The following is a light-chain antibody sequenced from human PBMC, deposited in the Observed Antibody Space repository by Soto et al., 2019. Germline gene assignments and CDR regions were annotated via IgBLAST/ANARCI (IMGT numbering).Light chain of an antibody. Sequence: EIHMTVSPSTLSASVGDRVTITCRASHSISSWLAWYQQKPRQAPKLLIYDASSLESGVPSRFSGSGSGTEFTLTISSLQPDDFATYYCQQLNSYLFTFGPGTKVDIK. J-gene: IGKJ3*01. V-gene: IGKV1-5*01. CDR3: QQLNSYLFT. CDR2: DAS. CDR1: HSISSW.